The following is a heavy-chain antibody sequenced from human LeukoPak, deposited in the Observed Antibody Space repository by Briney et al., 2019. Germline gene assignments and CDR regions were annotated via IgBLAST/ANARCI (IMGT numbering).Heavy chain of an antibody. CDR3: AKDVSGQAY. CDR2: ISSSSSYI. V-gene: IGHV3-21*01. J-gene: IGHJ4*02. Sequence: KSGGSLRLSCAASGFTFSSYSMNWVRQAPGKGLEWVSSISSSSSYIYYADSVKGRFTISRDIFKNTLYLQMDNLRPEDTAVYYCAKDVSGQAYWGQGTLLTVSS. CDR1: GFTFSSYS. D-gene: IGHD3-3*01.